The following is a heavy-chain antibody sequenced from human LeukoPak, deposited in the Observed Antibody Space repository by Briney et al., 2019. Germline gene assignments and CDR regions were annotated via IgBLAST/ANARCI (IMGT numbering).Heavy chain of an antibody. J-gene: IGHJ6*02. CDR1: GFTFSSYA. CDR3: AKYVAVAGRWNHYYYGMDV. V-gene: IGHV3-23*01. Sequence: GGSLRLSCAASGFTFSSYAMSWVRQAPGKGLEWVSAISGSGGSTYYADSVKGRFTISRDNSKNTLYLQMNSLRAEDTAVYYCAKYVAVAGRWNHYYYGMDVWGQGTTVTVSS. CDR2: ISGSGGST. D-gene: IGHD6-19*01.